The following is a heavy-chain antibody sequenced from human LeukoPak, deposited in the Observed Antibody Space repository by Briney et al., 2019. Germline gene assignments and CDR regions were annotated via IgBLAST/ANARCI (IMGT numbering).Heavy chain of an antibody. V-gene: IGHV3-9*01. Sequence: QPGGSLRLSCAASGFTFDDYAMHWVRQAPGKGLEWVSGISWNSGSIGYADSVKGRFTISRDNAKNSLYLQMNSLRAEDTALYYCAKDIARRYSYGSYYYYGMDVWGQGTTVTVSS. CDR1: GFTFDDYA. CDR3: AKDIARRYSYGSYYYYGMDV. CDR2: ISWNSGSI. D-gene: IGHD5-18*01. J-gene: IGHJ6*02.